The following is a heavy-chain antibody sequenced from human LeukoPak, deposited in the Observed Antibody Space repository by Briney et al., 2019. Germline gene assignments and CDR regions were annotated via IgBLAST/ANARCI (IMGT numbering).Heavy chain of an antibody. CDR3: ARANLARAWYSDNWFDP. J-gene: IGHJ5*02. CDR1: GGSISSSSYY. D-gene: IGHD2-21*02. V-gene: IGHV4-39*07. Sequence: SETLSLTCTVSGGSISSSSYYWAWLRQPPGKGLEWIGSIHYSGSTYYNPYLQSRVTISIDTSKNQFSLKLRFVTAADRAVCYCARANLARAWYSDNWFDPWGQGTLVTVSS. CDR2: IHYSGST.